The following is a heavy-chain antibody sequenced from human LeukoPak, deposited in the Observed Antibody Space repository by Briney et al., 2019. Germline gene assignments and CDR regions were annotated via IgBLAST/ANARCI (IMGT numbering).Heavy chain of an antibody. CDR3: ARASKVATNDY. V-gene: IGHV4-34*01. J-gene: IGHJ4*02. D-gene: IGHD5-12*01. CDR2: INHSGST. Sequence: SETLSLTCAVYGRSFSGYYWSWIRQPPGKGLEWIGEINHSGSTNYNPSLKSRVTISVDTSKNQFSLKLSSVTAADTAVYYCARASKVATNDYWGQGTLVTVSS. CDR1: GRSFSGYY.